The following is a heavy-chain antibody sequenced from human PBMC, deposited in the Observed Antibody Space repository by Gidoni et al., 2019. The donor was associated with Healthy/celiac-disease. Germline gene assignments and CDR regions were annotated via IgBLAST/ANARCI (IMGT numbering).Heavy chain of an antibody. CDR2: IRGSGGST. Sequence: EVQLLESGGGLVQPGGSLRLSCAAPGFTFSSYSMSWVRQAPGKGLEWVSAIRGSGGSTYYADSVKGRFTIARDNSKNTLYLQMNSLRAEDTAVYYCAKAVGYAFGEFDYWGQGTLVTVSS. D-gene: IGHD3-10*01. CDR1: GFTFSSYS. V-gene: IGHV3-23*01. CDR3: AKAVGYAFGEFDY. J-gene: IGHJ4*02.